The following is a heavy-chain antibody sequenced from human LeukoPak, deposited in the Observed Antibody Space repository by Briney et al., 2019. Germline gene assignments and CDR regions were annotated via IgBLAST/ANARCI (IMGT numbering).Heavy chain of an antibody. J-gene: IGHJ6*03. CDR2: IYTSGST. CDR3: ARDRMYDILTGYYYYYYMDV. CDR1: GGSISSYY. Sequence: SETLSLTCTVSGGSISSYYWSWIRQPAGKGLEWIGRIYTSGSTNYNPSLKSRVTMSVDTSKNQFSLKLSSVTAADTAVYYCARDRMYDILTGYYYYYYMDVWGKGTTVTISS. D-gene: IGHD3-9*01. V-gene: IGHV4-4*07.